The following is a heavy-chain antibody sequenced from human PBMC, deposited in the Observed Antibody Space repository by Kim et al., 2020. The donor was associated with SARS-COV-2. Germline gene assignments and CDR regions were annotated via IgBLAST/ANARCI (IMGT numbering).Heavy chain of an antibody. CDR3: ARGYHYYDSSGYRDAFDI. J-gene: IGHJ3*02. CDR2: IGTAGDT. V-gene: IGHV3-13*01. Sequence: GGSLRLSCAASGFTFSSYDMHWVRQATGKGLEWVSAIGTAGDTYYPGSVKGRFTISRENAKNSLYLQMNSLRAGDTAVYYCARGYHYYDSSGYRDAFDIWGQGTMVTVSS. CDR1: GFTFSSYD. D-gene: IGHD3-22*01.